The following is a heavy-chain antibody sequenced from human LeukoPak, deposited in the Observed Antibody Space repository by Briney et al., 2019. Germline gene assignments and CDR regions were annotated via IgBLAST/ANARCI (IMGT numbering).Heavy chain of an antibody. J-gene: IGHJ4*02. CDR3: ARESEVSYGYFGHFDY. D-gene: IGHD5-18*01. V-gene: IGHV4-30-4*08. CDR2: IYYSGST. CDR1: GGSISSGDYY. Sequence: PSQTLSLTCTVSGGSISSGDYYWSWIRQPPGKGLEWIGYIYYSGSTYYNPSLKSRVTISVDTSKNQFSLKLSSVTAADTAVYYCARESEVSYGYFGHFDYWGQGTLVTVSS.